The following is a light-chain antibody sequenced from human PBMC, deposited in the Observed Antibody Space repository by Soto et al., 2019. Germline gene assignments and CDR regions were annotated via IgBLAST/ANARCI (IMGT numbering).Light chain of an antibody. J-gene: IGKJ3*01. CDR2: AAS. CDR1: QSISSY. V-gene: IGKV1-39*01. CDR3: QQSYSTPEFP. Sequence: DIQMTQSPSSLSASVGDRVTITCRASQSISSYLNWYQQKPGKAPKLLIYAASSLQSGVPSRFSGSGSGTDFTLTISSLQPEDFATYYCQQSYSTPEFPFGPGTKVDIK.